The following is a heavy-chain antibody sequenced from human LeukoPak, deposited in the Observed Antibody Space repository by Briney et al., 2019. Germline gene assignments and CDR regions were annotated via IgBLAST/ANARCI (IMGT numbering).Heavy chain of an antibody. J-gene: IGHJ2*01. D-gene: IGHD3-10*01. Sequence: GGSLRLSCAASGFTARTKYMNWVRQAPGKGLEWVSILYSGSDTYYANSVKGRFTISRDSSKNILFLQMNDLRAEDTAVYYCARVGDHFHWYLDLWGRGTLVTVSS. CDR3: ARVGDHFHWYLDL. CDR1: GFTARTKY. V-gene: IGHV3-53*01. CDR2: LYSGSDT.